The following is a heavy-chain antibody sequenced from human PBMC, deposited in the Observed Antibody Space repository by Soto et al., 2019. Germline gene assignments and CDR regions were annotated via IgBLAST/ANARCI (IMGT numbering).Heavy chain of an antibody. CDR1: GFTFSSSA. CDR2: ISGSGAGT. V-gene: IGHV3-23*01. Sequence: PGGSLRLSCTVSGFTFSSSAMSWVRQAPGRGLEWVSGISGSGAGTYYADSVKGRFTISRDNFKNTLYLQMGGLRAEDTAVYYCAKGPTIFGAVISFDYYYGMYVWGQGTPVTVSS. CDR3: AKGPTIFGAVISFDYYYGMYV. J-gene: IGHJ6*02. D-gene: IGHD3-3*01.